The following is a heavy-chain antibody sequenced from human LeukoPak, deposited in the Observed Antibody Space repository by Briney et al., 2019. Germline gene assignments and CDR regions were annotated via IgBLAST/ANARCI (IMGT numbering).Heavy chain of an antibody. Sequence: SDTLSLTCAVSGGTISIGSNYWGWIRQSPRTGLEWIGNVLYNGKTYYNPSLRGRVTISVETLKSQFSLKLTSVIASDTAVYYCARAFGAPAGSLDFWGQGILVTASS. CDR3: ARAFGAPAGSLDF. J-gene: IGHJ4*02. CDR2: VLYNGKT. V-gene: IGHV4-39*01. CDR1: GGTISIGSNY. D-gene: IGHD3-16*01.